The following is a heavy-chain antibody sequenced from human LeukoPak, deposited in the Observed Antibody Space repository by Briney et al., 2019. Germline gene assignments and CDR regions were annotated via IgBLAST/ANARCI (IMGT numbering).Heavy chain of an antibody. Sequence: ASVKVSCKAFGYTFTSNYMHWVRQAPGQGPEWMGVISPSGGSTTYAQKFQGRVTLTRDMSTSTDYLELRSLRSDDTAVFYCARGAYGRSSSIFDKWGQGTLVTVSS. CDR2: ISPSGGST. CDR1: GYTFTSNY. V-gene: IGHV1-46*01. D-gene: IGHD3-3*02. CDR3: ARGAYGRSSSIFDK. J-gene: IGHJ4*02.